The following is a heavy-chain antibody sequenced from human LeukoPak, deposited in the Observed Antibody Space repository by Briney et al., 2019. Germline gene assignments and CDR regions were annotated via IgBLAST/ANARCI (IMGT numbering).Heavy chain of an antibody. D-gene: IGHD3-22*01. Sequence: PSQTLSLTCTVSGGSISSGGYSWSWIRRHPGKGLEWIGYIYYSGSTYYNPSLKSRVTISVDTSKNQFSLKLSSVTAADTAVYYCASLQKYYYDSSGYYNWFDPWGQGTLVTVSS. CDR1: GGSISSGGYS. V-gene: IGHV4-31*03. J-gene: IGHJ5*02. CDR2: IYYSGST. CDR3: ASLQKYYYDSSGYYNWFDP.